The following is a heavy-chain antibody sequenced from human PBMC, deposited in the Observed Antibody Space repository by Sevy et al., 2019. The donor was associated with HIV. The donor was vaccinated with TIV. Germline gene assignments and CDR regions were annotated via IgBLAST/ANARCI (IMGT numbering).Heavy chain of an antibody. D-gene: IGHD3-22*01. J-gene: IGHJ6*02. CDR3: ARDRGYYDRSGYKNYYYYYMDV. CDR2: LSDDATNK. V-gene: IGHV3-30-3*01. CDR1: GFTFRSFA. Sequence: GGSLRLSCAASGFTFRSFAMHWVRQAPRYGLEWVAVLSDDATNKYYAKSVKGRFTISRDNSNNTLYLQMHSLGAEDTAVYYCARDRGYYDRSGYKNYYYYYMDVWGQGTTVTVSS.